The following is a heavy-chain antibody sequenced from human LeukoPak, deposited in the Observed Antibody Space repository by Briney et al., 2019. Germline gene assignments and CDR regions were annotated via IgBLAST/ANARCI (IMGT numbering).Heavy chain of an antibody. Sequence: KTSETLSLTCTVSGGSISSYSWAWIRQPAGKGLEWIGRTYTSGSTNSNPSLRGRVTMSLDTSKNQLFLRLRSVTAADTAVYYCVTRPDGRGTGPTENSPFDIWGQGTVVTVSS. CDR2: TYTSGST. V-gene: IGHV4-4*07. CDR1: GGSISSYS. J-gene: IGHJ3*02. D-gene: IGHD1-1*01. CDR3: VTRPDGRGTGPTENSPFDI.